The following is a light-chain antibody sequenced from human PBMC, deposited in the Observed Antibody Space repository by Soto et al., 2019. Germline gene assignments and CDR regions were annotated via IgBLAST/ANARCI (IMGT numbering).Light chain of an antibody. CDR1: QSVSSSY. V-gene: IGKV3-20*01. J-gene: IGKJ1*01. CDR2: GAS. Sequence: EVVLTQSPGTLSLSPGEGATLSCRASQSVSSSYLAWYQQKPGQAPRLLIYGASSRATGIPDRFSGSGSGADFTLTISRLEPEDFAVYYCQQYGNSPWTFGQGTKVEIK. CDR3: QQYGNSPWT.